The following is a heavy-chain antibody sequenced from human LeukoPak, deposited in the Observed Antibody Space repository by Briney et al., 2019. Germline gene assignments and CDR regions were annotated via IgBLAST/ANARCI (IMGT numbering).Heavy chain of an antibody. D-gene: IGHD1-26*01. CDR3: ARDREWELPADAFDI. J-gene: IGHJ3*02. Sequence: PGVPLRLSCAASGFTFSRYWMSWVRQAPGKGLEWVANIKQDGSEKYYVDSVKGRFTISRDNARNSLYLQMNSLRAEDTAVYYCARDREWELPADAFDIWGQGTMVTVSS. V-gene: IGHV3-7*01. CDR1: GFTFSRYW. CDR2: IKQDGSEK.